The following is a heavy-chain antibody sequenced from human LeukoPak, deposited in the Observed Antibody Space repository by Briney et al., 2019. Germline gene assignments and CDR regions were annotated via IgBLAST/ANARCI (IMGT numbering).Heavy chain of an antibody. V-gene: IGHV3-7*03. CDR2: INQDGSEK. D-gene: IGHD3-22*01. CDR3: AKDSPYYYDSSGLNLFFDY. J-gene: IGHJ4*02. CDR1: RFTFSNYW. Sequence: GGSLRLSCADSRFTFSNYWMSWVRQAPGKGLEWVANINQDGSEKYYVDSVKGRFTISRDNAKNSLYLQMNSLRAEDTAVYYCAKDSPYYYDSSGLNLFFDYWGQGTLVTVSS.